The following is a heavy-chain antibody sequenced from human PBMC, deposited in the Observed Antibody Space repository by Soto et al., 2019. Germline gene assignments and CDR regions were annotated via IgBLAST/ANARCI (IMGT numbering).Heavy chain of an antibody. D-gene: IGHD3-10*01. Sequence: QVPLQESGPGLVKPSETLSLSCTVSGGSISSYYWSWIRQTPGKGLEWIGYVHDSWGPNYNPSLKSRVAISLDTSKSQFSLKLPSVTATDPAVYYCARQGFGALHGLVDVWDQGTTVTVSS. J-gene: IGHJ6*02. CDR3: ARQGFGALHGLVDV. CDR2: VHDSWGP. CDR1: GGSISSYY. V-gene: IGHV4-59*08.